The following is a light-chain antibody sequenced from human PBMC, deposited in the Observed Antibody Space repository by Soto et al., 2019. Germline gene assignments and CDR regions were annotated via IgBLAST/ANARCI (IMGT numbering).Light chain of an antibody. CDR2: NNN. CDR1: SSNIESNW. J-gene: IGLJ2*01. Sequence: QSVVTQAPSVSGTPVQRVTISCSGSSSNIESNWVYWYQQLPGTAPKLLIYNNNQRPSGVPARFSGSKSGTSASLAITGLRSDAEADYYCATWDDDLYTPIIGGGTKVTVL. CDR3: ATWDDDLYTPI. V-gene: IGLV1-47*02.